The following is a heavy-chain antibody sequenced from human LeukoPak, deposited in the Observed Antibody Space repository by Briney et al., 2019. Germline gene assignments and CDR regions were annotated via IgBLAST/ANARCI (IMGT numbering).Heavy chain of an antibody. CDR2: IYYTGST. CDR3: ARDSYGGLNY. Sequence: AQRLSLACTLDSGSVSSGCTCSGWIRQPPGRGLEWFGSIYYTGSTNYNPALKSRVTISVDTSKNQFSLKLSSVTAADTAVYYCARDSYGGLNYWGQGTLVTVSS. J-gene: IGHJ4*02. CDR1: SGSVSSGCTC. D-gene: IGHD4-23*01. V-gene: IGHV4-61*01.